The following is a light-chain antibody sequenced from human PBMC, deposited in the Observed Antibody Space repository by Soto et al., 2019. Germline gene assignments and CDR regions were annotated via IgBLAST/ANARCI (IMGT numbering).Light chain of an antibody. CDR3: QQYGISQNT. Sequence: ETVMTQSPGTLSLSPGERATLSCRASQSVSSGYLAWYQQKPGQAPRILIFGASNRATGIPDSFTGSGSGTDFTLTISRLEPEDFAVYYCQQYGISQNTFGQGTKLEIK. V-gene: IGKV3-20*01. J-gene: IGKJ2*01. CDR2: GAS. CDR1: QSVSSGY.